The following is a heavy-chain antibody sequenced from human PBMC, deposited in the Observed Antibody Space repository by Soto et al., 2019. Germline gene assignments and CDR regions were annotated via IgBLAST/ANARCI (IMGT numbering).Heavy chain of an antibody. CDR3: ARSLSGVRAIDY. CDR2: IWFDGSNK. J-gene: IGHJ4*02. V-gene: IGHV3-33*01. CDR1: GFTFSSYG. D-gene: IGHD3-10*01. Sequence: QVQQVESGGGVAQPGRSLRLSCAAAGFTFSSYGMHWVRQSRGRGLEWVAFIWFDGSNKYYVDSVKGRFTISRDNSKNTLYLQMNSLGAEDTAIYYCARSLSGVRAIDYWGQGTLVTVSS.